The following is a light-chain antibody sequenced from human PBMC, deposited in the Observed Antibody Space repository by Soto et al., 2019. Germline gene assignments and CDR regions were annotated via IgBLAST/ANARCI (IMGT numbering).Light chain of an antibody. CDR1: QSVSSSY. CDR3: QQYGSSGT. CDR2: GAS. J-gene: IGKJ1*01. V-gene: IGKV3-20*01. Sequence: EVVLTQSPGTLSLSPGERATLYCRASQSVSSSYLAWYQQKPGQAPRLLIYGASSRATGIPDRFSGSGSGTDFPLTISRLEPEDFAVYYCQQYGSSGTFGQGTKVDI.